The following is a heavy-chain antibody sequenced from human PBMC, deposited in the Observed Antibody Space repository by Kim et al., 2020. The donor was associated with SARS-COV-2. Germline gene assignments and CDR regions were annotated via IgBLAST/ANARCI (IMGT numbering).Heavy chain of an antibody. V-gene: IGHV4-31*03. CDR2: IYYSGST. Sequence: SETLSLTCTVSGGSISSGGYYWSWIRQHPGKGLEWIGYIYYSGSTYYNPSLKSRVTISVDTSKNQFSLKLSSVTAADSAVYYCARGRSSSWYRVGGAPGGFDNWGQGTLVTVSS. D-gene: IGHD6-13*01. CDR3: ARGRSSSWYRVGGAPGGFDN. J-gene: IGHJ4*02. CDR1: GGSISSGGYY.